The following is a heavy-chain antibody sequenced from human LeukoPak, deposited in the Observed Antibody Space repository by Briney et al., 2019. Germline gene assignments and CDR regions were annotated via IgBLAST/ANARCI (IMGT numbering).Heavy chain of an antibody. D-gene: IGHD6-19*01. V-gene: IGHV4-4*07. CDR1: GGSISSYY. CDR3: AGDLEAGSGWYPNELYYYYYMDV. CDR2: IYTSGST. J-gene: IGHJ6*03. Sequence: PSETLSLTCTVSGGSISSYYWSWIRQPAGKGLEWIGRIYTSGSTNYNPSLKSRVTMSVDTSKNQFSLKLSSVTAADTAVYYCAGDLEAGSGWYPNELYYYYYMDVWGKGTTVTVSS.